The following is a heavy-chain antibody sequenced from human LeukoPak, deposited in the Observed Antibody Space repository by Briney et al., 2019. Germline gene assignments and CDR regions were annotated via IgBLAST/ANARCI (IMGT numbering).Heavy chain of an antibody. J-gene: IGHJ4*02. Sequence: SQTLSLTCAISGDSVSSNSAAWNWIRQSPSRGLEWLGRTYYRSKWYNDYAVSVKSRITINPDTSKNQFSLQLNSVTPEDTAVYYCARDYGDYEGKGVAMVYWGQGTLVTVSS. V-gene: IGHV6-1*01. CDR3: ARDYGDYEGKGVAMVY. CDR1: GDSVSSNSAA. CDR2: TYYRSKWYN. D-gene: IGHD4-17*01.